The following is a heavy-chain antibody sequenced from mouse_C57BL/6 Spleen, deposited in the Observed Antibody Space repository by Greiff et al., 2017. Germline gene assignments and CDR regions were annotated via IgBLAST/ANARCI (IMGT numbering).Heavy chain of an antibody. CDR3: AREGDYDEDHDY. CDR1: GYTFTDYN. Sequence: EVQLQQSGPELVKPGASVKMSCKASGYTFTDYNMHWVKQSHGKSLEWIGYINPNNGGTSYNQKFKGKATLTVNKSSSTAYMELRSLTSEDSAVYYCAREGDYDEDHDYWGQGTTLTVSS. J-gene: IGHJ2*01. D-gene: IGHD2-4*01. CDR2: INPNNGGT. V-gene: IGHV1-22*01.